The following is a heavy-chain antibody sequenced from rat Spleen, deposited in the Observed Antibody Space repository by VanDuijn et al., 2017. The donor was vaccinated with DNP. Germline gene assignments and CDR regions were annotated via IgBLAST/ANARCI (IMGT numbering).Heavy chain of an antibody. Sequence: EVKLVESGGGLVQPGRSLKLSCAASGFNFNDYWMGWVRQAPGKGLERIGQINKDSSTINYNPSLKEKITISRDKAQNTLYLQMSKLGSEDTAIYYCAKGPNYGGYSDYFDYWGQGVMVTVSS. J-gene: IGHJ2*01. D-gene: IGHD1-11*01. V-gene: IGHV4-2*01. CDR3: AKGPNYGGYSDYFDY. CDR2: INKDSSTI. CDR1: GFNFNDYW.